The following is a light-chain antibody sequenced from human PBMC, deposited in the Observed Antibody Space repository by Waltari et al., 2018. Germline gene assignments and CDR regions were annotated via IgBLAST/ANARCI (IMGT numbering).Light chain of an antibody. V-gene: IGKV1-5*01. CDR3: QQYNSYSPYT. CDR1: QSISSW. J-gene: IGKJ2*01. Sequence: DIQMTQSPSTLSASVGDRVTITCRASQSISSWLAWYQQKPGKAPKVLIYDASSLESGVPSRFSDSGSVTEFTLTISSLQPYDFATYYCQQYNSYSPYTFGQGTKVEIK. CDR2: DAS.